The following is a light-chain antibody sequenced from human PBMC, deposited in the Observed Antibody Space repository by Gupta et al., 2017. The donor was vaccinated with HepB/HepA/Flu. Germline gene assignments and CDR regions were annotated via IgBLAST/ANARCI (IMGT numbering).Light chain of an antibody. CDR3: HKYNDYPLII. CDR2: SAS. CDR1: QPISSY. V-gene: IGKV1-27*01. J-gene: IGKJ4*01. Sequence: DVQMTQSPSSLSASVGDRVTITCRTSQPISSYLAWYQQKPGKVPKLLIYSASTLQAGVPSRFSGSGYRKDLTLTISSRQQEDVASYYCHKYNDYPLIIFGGGTKVDIK.